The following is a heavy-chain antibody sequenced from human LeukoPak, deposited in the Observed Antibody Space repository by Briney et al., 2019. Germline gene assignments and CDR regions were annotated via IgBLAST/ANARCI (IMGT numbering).Heavy chain of an antibody. CDR1: GGSFSGYY. CDR3: ATSSYSSGWYAEYFQH. V-gene: IGHV4-34*01. Sequence: SETLSLTCAVYGGSFSGYYWSWVRQPPGKGLEWIGEINHSGSTNYNPSLKSRVTISVDTSKNQFSLKLSSVTAADTAVYYCATSSYSSGWYAEYFQHWGQGTLVTVSS. J-gene: IGHJ1*01. CDR2: INHSGST. D-gene: IGHD6-19*01.